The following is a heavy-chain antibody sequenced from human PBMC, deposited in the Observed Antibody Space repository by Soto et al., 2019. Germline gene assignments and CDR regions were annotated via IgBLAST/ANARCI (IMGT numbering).Heavy chain of an antibody. CDR2: IYPRGTI. CDR3: ATYTAFAKYYFDY. J-gene: IGHJ4*02. V-gene: IGHV4-30-2*01. D-gene: IGHD3-16*01. CDR1: GVSITTNGYS. Sequence: SDTLSLTCAVSGVSITTNGYSWSWIRQPPGKGLEWIGYIYPRGTIFYNPSLNSRVTISADTSNNQFSLKLTSVTAADTAVYFCATYTAFAKYYFDYWGRGTLVTVSS.